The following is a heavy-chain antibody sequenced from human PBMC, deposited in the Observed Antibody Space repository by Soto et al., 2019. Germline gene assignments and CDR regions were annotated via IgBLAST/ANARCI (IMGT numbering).Heavy chain of an antibody. CDR1: GFTFSSYA. CDR3: AKSGGVAVAGDIDY. J-gene: IGHJ4*02. Sequence: EVQLLESGGGLVQPGGSLRLSCAASGFTFSSYAMSWVRQAPGKGLEWVSAISGSGGSTYYSDSVKGRFTISRDNSKNTLYLQMNSLRAEDTAVYYCAKSGGVAVAGDIDYWGQGSLVTVSS. V-gene: IGHV3-23*01. D-gene: IGHD6-19*01. CDR2: ISGSGGST.